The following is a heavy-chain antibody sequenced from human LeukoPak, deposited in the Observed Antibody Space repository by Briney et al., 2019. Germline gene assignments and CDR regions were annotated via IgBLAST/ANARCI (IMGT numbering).Heavy chain of an antibody. J-gene: IGHJ4*02. D-gene: IGHD2-15*01. CDR2: IYTSGST. V-gene: IGHV4-4*07. CDR3: ARDSGYCSGGSCYPGVLFDY. CDR1: GGSISSYY. Sequence: SETLSLTCTVSGGSISSYYWSWIRQPAGKGLEWIGRIYTSGSTHYNPSLKSRVTMSVDTSKNQFSLKLSSVTAADTAVYYCARDSGYCSGGSCYPGVLFDYWGQGTLVTVSS.